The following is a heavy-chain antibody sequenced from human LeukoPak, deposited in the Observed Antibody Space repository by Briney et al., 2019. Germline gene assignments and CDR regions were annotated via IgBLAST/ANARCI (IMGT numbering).Heavy chain of an antibody. CDR3: ARTYYHGSSGSFVGAFDI. D-gene: IGHD3-22*01. J-gene: IGHJ3*02. Sequence: PSETLSLTCSVSGGSISSDYWSWIRQPPGKGLEWIGYIYYSVRTNYNPSLKSRVTISVDTSKNRFSLRLSSVTAADTAVYYCARTYYHGSSGSFVGAFDIWGQGTMVTVSS. CDR1: GGSISSDY. CDR2: IYYSVRT. V-gene: IGHV4-59*01.